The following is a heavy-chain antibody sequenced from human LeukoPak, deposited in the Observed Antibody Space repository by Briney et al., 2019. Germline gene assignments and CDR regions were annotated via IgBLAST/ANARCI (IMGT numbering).Heavy chain of an antibody. Sequence: GGSLRLSCAASGFTFSSFTMHWVRQAPGEGLGWVALISYDGYNKYYADSVKGRFTISRDNSKNTLYLQMNSLRAEDTAVYYCARDPWGLYNYGDGYYFDYWGQGTLVTVSS. V-gene: IGHV3-30-3*01. CDR2: ISYDGYNK. J-gene: IGHJ4*02. CDR3: ARDPWGLYNYGDGYYFDY. D-gene: IGHD4-17*01. CDR1: GFTFSSFT.